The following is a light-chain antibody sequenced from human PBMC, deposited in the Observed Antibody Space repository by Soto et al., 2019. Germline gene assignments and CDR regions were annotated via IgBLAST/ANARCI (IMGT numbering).Light chain of an antibody. CDR3: SSYAGSNKLV. Sequence: QSALTQPPSASGSPGQSVTISGTGTSIDVGRYNYVSWYQQHPGKAPKLMSYEVSKRPSGVPDRFSGSKSGNTASLTVSGLQAEDEADYYCSSYAGSNKLVFGGGTKVTVL. CDR1: SIDVGRYNY. J-gene: IGLJ2*01. V-gene: IGLV2-8*01. CDR2: EVS.